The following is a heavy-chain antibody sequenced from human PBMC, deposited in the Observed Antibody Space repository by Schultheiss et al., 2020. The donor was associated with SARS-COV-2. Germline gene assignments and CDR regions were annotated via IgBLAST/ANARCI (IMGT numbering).Heavy chain of an antibody. Sequence: SETLSLTCTVSGGSISSSSYYWGWIRQPPGKGLEWIGSIYYSGSTYYNPSLKSRVTISVDTSKNQFSLKLSSVTAADTAVYYCARDPSSYSGSYGVVLDYWGQGTLVTVSS. CDR2: IYYSGST. CDR3: ARDPSSYSGSYGVVLDY. D-gene: IGHD1-26*01. J-gene: IGHJ4*02. CDR1: GGSISSSSYY. V-gene: IGHV4-39*07.